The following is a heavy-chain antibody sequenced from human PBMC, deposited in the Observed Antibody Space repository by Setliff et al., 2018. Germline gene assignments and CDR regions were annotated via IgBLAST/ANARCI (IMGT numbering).Heavy chain of an antibody. Sequence: GGSLRLSCAASGFAFASHNMLWVRQAPGKGLEWVAAISSANNYLVYADSVKGRFTISRDNAKNSLYLQMNSLRADDTAVYYCARPGRSNYWDSFDYWGQGTLVTVSS. CDR3: ARPGRSNYWDSFDY. D-gene: IGHD3-10*01. CDR2: ISSANNYL. V-gene: IGHV3-21*01. CDR1: GFAFASHN. J-gene: IGHJ4*02.